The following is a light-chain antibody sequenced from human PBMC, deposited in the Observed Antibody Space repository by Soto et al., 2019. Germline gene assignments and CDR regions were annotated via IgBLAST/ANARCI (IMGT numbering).Light chain of an antibody. Sequence: QSALTQPPSASGSPGKSVTISCTGTNSDVGAYDFVFWYQHHPGRAPKLIISEVTKRPSGVPDRFSGSKSGNTASLTVSGLQTDDEPQSYCGSYECGYAGPDNYVIFGGGTKLTVL. J-gene: IGLJ2*01. CDR2: EVT. CDR1: NSDVGAYDF. CDR3: GSYECGYAGPDNYVI. V-gene: IGLV2-8*01.